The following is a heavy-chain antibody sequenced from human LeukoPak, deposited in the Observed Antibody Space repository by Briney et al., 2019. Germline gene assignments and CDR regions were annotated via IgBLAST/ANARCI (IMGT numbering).Heavy chain of an antibody. V-gene: IGHV4-38-2*02. Sequence: SETLSLTCAVSGYSISSGYYWGWIRQPPGKGLEWIGSIYHSGSTYYNPSFKSRVTISVDTSKNQFSLKLSSVTAADTAVYYCARDDWNDLFDYWGQGTLVTVSS. CDR3: ARDDWNDLFDY. J-gene: IGHJ4*02. D-gene: IGHD1-1*01. CDR2: IYHSGST. CDR1: GYSISSGYY.